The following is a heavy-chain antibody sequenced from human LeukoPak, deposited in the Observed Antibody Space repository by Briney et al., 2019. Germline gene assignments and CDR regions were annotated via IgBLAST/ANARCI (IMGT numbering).Heavy chain of an antibody. CDR2: IIPIFGTA. D-gene: IGHD1-14*01. CDR1: GGTFSSYA. Sequence: PRASVKVSCKASGGTFSSYAISWVRQAPGQGLEWMGGIIPIFGTANYAQKFQGRVTITADESTSTAYMELSSLRSEDTAVYYCARDVQPWDNWFDPWGQGTLVTVSS. V-gene: IGHV1-69*13. CDR3: ARDVQPWDNWFDP. J-gene: IGHJ5*02.